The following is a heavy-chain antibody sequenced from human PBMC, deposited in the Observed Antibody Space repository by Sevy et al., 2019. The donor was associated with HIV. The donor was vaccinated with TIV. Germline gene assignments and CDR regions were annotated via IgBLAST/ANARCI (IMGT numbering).Heavy chain of an antibody. CDR2: ISYDGSKK. J-gene: IGHJ6*02. CDR1: GVTFSSYG. V-gene: IGHV3-30*03. CDR3: AHSSGLYGYYYAMDV. D-gene: IGHD3-3*01. Sequence: GGSLRLSCAASGVTFSSYGIHWVRQAPGKGLEWVAVISYDGSKKNHAESMKGRFTISRDNSKNTLYLEMSSLRPEDTAVYYCAHSSGLYGYYYAMDVWGQGTTVTVSS.